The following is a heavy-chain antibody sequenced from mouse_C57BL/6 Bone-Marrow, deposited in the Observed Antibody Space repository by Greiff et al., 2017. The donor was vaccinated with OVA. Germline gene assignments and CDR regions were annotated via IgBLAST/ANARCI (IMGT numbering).Heavy chain of an antibody. J-gene: IGHJ4*01. CDR1: GYAFTNYL. D-gene: IGHD2-5*01. Sequence: VKLMESGAELVRPGTSVKVSCKASGYAFTNYLIEWVKQRPGQGLEWIGVINPGSGGTNYNEKFKGKATLTADKSSSTAYMQLSSLTSEDSAVYFCARGYSNYEGDYAMDYWGQGTSVTVSS. V-gene: IGHV1-54*01. CDR3: ARGYSNYEGDYAMDY. CDR2: INPGSGGT.